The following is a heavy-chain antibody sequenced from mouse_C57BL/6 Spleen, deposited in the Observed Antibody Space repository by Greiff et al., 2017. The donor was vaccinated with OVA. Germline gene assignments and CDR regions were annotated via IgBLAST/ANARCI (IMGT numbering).Heavy chain of an antibody. CDR2: ISSGSSTI. CDR3: ASLPITTVVAHWYFDV. J-gene: IGHJ1*03. D-gene: IGHD1-1*01. V-gene: IGHV5-17*01. CDR1: GFTFSDYG. Sequence: EVQLVESGGGLVKPGGSLKLSCAASGFTFSDYGMHWVRQAPEKGLEWVAYISSGSSTIYYADTVKGRFTISRDNAKNTLFLQMTSLRSEDTAMYYCASLPITTVVAHWYFDVWGTGTTVTVSS.